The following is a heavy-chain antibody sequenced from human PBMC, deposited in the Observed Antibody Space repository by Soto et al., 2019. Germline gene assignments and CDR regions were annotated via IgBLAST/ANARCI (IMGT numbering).Heavy chain of an antibody. V-gene: IGHV1-18*01. J-gene: IGHJ5*02. Sequence: QVQLVQSGGEVKRPGASVKVSGKTSGYTFSNYGITWVRQAPGQPLEWLGWISLYSDGTNYAQKFQGRVAMTTDTSTTTAYMELRSLRAYDTAVYYCARVVQCAEAWFGPWGQGTLVTVSS. CDR2: ISLYSDGT. CDR3: ARVVQCAEAWFGP. D-gene: IGHD1-1*01. CDR1: GYTFSNYG.